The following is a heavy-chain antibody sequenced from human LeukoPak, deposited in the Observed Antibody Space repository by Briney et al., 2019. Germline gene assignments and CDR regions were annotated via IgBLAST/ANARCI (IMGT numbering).Heavy chain of an antibody. Sequence: PGGSLRLSCVASGITFSSYSMNWVRQAPGKGLEWVSFIYSDNTHYSDSVKGRFTISRDNSKNTLYLQMNSLRAEDKAVYYCARRAGDYSHPYDYWGQGNLVTVSS. CDR2: IYSDNT. V-gene: IGHV3-53*01. CDR3: ARRAGDYSHPYDY. CDR1: GITFSSYS. D-gene: IGHD3-22*01. J-gene: IGHJ4*02.